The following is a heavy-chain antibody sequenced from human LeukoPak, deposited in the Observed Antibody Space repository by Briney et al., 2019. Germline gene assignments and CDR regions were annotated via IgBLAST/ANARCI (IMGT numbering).Heavy chain of an antibody. J-gene: IGHJ4*02. D-gene: IGHD3-3*01. CDR1: RYTFTASY. CDR2: LNTNSGGT. Sequence: ASVKVSCKASRYTFTASYMNWVRQAPGQGLEWMGRLNTNSGGTNYARKFQGRVTMTRDTSISTAYMELSRLIFDDTAVYYCAVFGTARMTSDYYFDFWGQGTLVTVSS. V-gene: IGHV1-2*06. CDR3: AVFGTARMTSDYYFDF.